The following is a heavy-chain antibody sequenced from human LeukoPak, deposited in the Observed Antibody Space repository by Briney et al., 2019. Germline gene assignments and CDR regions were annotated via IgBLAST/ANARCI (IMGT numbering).Heavy chain of an antibody. D-gene: IGHD3-22*01. Sequence: GGSLSLSCTTSGFTFSSYWMSWVRQAPGKGLEWVANIKQDGSEKYYVDSVKGRFTISRDNAKNSLYLQMNSLRAEDTAVYYCARSYYDSSGFNDLWGRGTLVTVSS. CDR3: ARSYYDSSGFNDL. V-gene: IGHV3-7*03. J-gene: IGHJ2*01. CDR2: IKQDGSEK. CDR1: GFTFSSYW.